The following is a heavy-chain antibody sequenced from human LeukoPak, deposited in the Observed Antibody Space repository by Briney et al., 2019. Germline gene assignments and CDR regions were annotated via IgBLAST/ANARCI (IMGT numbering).Heavy chain of an antibody. V-gene: IGHV1-46*01. CDR2: INPGGGST. D-gene: IGHD1-26*01. CDR3: ARDELGATLDY. CDR1: GYTFTSYY. J-gene: IGHJ4*02. Sequence: ASVKVSCKASGYTFTSYYMHWVRQAPGQGLEWMGIINPGGGSTSYAQKFQGRVTMTRDTSTSTVYMELSSLRSEDTAVYYCARDELGATLDYWGQGTLVTVSS.